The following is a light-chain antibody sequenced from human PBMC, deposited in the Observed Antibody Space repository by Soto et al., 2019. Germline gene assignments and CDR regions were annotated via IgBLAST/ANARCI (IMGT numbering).Light chain of an antibody. CDR3: QQHDSVPFT. CDR1: QGIGTS. CDR2: RAS. J-gene: IGKJ3*01. Sequence: GDRVTVTCRASQGIGTSLAWFQQKPGKPPKLLIYRASTLQSGVPSRFSGFGSGTDSTLAISSLQPEDFATYFCQQHDSVPFTFGPGTKVDFK. V-gene: IGKV1-27*01.